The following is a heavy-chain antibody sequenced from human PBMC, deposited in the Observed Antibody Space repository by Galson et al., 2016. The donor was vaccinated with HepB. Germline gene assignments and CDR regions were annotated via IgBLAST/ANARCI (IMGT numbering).Heavy chain of an antibody. D-gene: IGHD4-11*01. J-gene: IGHJ6*02. CDR2: TYYRSKWYN. CDR3: ARGDYSTYYYYYGMDV. V-gene: IGHV6-1*01. Sequence: CAISGDSVSSNSAAWNWIRQSPSRGLEWLGRTYYRSKWYNDYASSVKSRIIISPDTSKNQVSLQLSSVTPEDTAVYYCARGDYSTYYYYYGMDVWGQGTTVIVSS. CDR1: GDSVSSNSAA.